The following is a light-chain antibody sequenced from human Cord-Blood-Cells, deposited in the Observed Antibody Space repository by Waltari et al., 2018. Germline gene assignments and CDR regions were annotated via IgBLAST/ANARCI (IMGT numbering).Light chain of an antibody. V-gene: IGKV1-5*03. Sequence: DIQMTQSPSTLSASVGDRVTITCRASQSISSWLAWYQQKPGKAPKLLIYKASSLESAVTSRFSGSGSGTAFTLTISSLQPDDFATYYCQQYNSYSRTFGQGTKVEIK. J-gene: IGKJ1*01. CDR1: QSISSW. CDR2: KAS. CDR3: QQYNSYSRT.